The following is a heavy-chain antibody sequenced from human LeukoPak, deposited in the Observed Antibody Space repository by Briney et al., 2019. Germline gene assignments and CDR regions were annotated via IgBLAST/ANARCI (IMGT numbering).Heavy chain of an antibody. CDR1: GYTLTELS. D-gene: IGHD4-17*01. J-gene: IGHJ5*02. CDR3: ARDPNDYGDYVGFDP. Sequence: ASVKVSCKVSGYTLTELSMHWVRQAPGKGLEWMGGFDPEDGETIYAQKFQGRVTMTEDTSTDTAYMELSRLRSDDTAVYYCARDPNDYGDYVGFDPWGQGTLVTVSS. V-gene: IGHV1-24*01. CDR2: FDPEDGET.